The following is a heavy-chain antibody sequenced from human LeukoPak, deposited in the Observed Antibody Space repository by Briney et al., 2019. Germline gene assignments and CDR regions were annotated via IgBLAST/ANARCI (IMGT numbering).Heavy chain of an antibody. CDR1: GFTFSSYG. V-gene: IGHV3-30*03. CDR3: ARVRRYYDTTGSDDAFDI. CDR2: ISYDGSNK. D-gene: IGHD3-22*01. J-gene: IGHJ3*02. Sequence: PGGSLRLSCAASGFTFSSYGMHWVRQAPGKGLEWVAVISYDGSNKYYADSVKGRFTISRDNSKNTLYLQMNSLRAEDTAVYYCARVRRYYDTTGSDDAFDIWGQGTMVTVSS.